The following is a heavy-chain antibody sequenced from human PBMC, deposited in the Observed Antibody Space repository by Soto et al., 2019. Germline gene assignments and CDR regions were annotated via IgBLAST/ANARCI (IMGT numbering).Heavy chain of an antibody. V-gene: IGHV1-69*01. CDR3: ARSEWLVPNYYYGMDV. J-gene: IGHJ6*02. D-gene: IGHD6-19*01. Sequence: QVQLVQSGAEVKKPGSSVKVSCKASGGTFSSYAISWVRQAPGQGLEWMGGIIPIFGTANYAQKFQGRVTMTAYESTSTAYMELSSLRSEDTAVYYCARSEWLVPNYYYGMDVWGQGTTVTVSS. CDR2: IIPIFGTA. CDR1: GGTFSSYA.